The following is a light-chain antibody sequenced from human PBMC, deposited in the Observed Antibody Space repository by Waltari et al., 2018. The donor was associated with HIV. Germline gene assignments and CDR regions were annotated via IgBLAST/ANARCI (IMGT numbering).Light chain of an antibody. J-gene: IGLJ2*01. CDR2: KNN. Sequence: QSVLTQPPSASGTPGHRATISCFGSNSTIGRNSVYWHQQPPGMAPELHIYKNNRRPSGVPDRFSGSKSGTSASLAISGLRSEDEADYYCAAWDDRLNLVFGGGTKLTVL. CDR1: NSTIGRNS. CDR3: AAWDDRLNLV. V-gene: IGLV1-47*01.